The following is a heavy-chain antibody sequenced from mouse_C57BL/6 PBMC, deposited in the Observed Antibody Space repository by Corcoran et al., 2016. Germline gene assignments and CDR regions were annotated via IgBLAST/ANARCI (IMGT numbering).Heavy chain of an antibody. D-gene: IGHD1-1*01. CDR3: DYGSSAPVDV. V-gene: IGHV9-1*01. J-gene: IGHJ1*03. CDR2: IYTDTGEP. CDR1: GYTFTAYP. Sequence: QIKLVQYGPELKKPGETVQISCKASGYTFTAYPMHWVKQDPGKGFKWMGMIYTDTGEPTYAEEFKGRFAFSLETSASTAYLQINNLKNEDTATYFCDYGSSAPVDVWGTGTTVTVSS.